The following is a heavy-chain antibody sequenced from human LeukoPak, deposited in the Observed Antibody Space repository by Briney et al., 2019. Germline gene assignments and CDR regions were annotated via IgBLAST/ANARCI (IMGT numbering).Heavy chain of an antibody. CDR1: GFTFSSYA. CDR3: ARWSSTVVTPGAVAFDI. Sequence: GGSLRLSCAASGFTFSSYAMHWVRQAPGKGLEYVSAISSNGGSTYYVNSVKGSFTISRDNSKNTLYLQMGSLRAEDMAVYYCARWSSTVVTPGAVAFDIWGQGTVVTVSS. V-gene: IGHV3-64*01. D-gene: IGHD4-23*01. CDR2: ISSNGGST. J-gene: IGHJ3*02.